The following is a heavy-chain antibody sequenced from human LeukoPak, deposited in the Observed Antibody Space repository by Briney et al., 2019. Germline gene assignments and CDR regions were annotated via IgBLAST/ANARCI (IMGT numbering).Heavy chain of an antibody. J-gene: IGHJ3*02. CDR3: AKESCSSTSCSDAFDI. Sequence: GGSLRLSCAASGFTFSSTYMSWVRQAPGKGLEWVSSIYSGGSTYYADSVKGRFTISRDNSKNTLYLQMNSLRAEDTAVYYCAKESCSSTSCSDAFDIWGQGTMVTVSS. D-gene: IGHD2-2*01. CDR1: GFTFSSTY. CDR2: IYSGGST. V-gene: IGHV3-53*01.